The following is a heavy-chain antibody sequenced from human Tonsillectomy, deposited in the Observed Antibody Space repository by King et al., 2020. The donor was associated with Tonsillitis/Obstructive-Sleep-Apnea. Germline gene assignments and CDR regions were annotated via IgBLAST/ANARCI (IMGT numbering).Heavy chain of an antibody. J-gene: IGHJ1*01. CDR1: GFSFSGIA. D-gene: IGHD3-22*01. V-gene: IGHV3-23*04. CDR2: IVVIGGRT. Sequence: VQLVESGGGLYHPGGSLRLSCAAPGFSFSGIAISGVRPAPGKGRGWGSPIVVIGGRTYYPNPVRGGFTISRDNSKNTRDLQMNSLRAEDTAVYYCAKDLGYYDSSGSQYFQHWGQGTLVTVSS. CDR3: AKDLGYYDSSGSQYFQH.